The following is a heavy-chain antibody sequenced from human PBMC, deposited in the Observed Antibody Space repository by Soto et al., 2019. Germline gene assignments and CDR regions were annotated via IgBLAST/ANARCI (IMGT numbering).Heavy chain of an antibody. CDR1: GYTFTSYA. Sequence: ASVKVSCKASGYTFTSYAMHWVRQAPGQRLEWMGWINAGNGNTKYSQKFQGRVTITRDTSASTAYMELSSLRSEDTAVYYCATYGSGSYWSYYYYYMDVWGKGTTVTVSS. CDR2: INAGNGNT. V-gene: IGHV1-3*01. CDR3: ATYGSGSYWSYYYYYMDV. J-gene: IGHJ6*03. D-gene: IGHD3-10*01.